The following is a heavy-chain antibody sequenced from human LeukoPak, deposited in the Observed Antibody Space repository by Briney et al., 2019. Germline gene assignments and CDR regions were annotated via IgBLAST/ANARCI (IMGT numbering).Heavy chain of an antibody. CDR2: IKQDGSEK. Sequence: GGSLRLSCAASGFTFSSYWLSWVRQAPGKGLEWVANIKQDGSEKYYVDSVKGRFTISRDNAKNSLYLQMNSLRAEDTAVYYCARGGSSGWFDAFDIWGQGTMVTVSS. V-gene: IGHV3-7*01. CDR1: GFTFSSYW. D-gene: IGHD6-19*01. CDR3: ARGGSSGWFDAFDI. J-gene: IGHJ3*02.